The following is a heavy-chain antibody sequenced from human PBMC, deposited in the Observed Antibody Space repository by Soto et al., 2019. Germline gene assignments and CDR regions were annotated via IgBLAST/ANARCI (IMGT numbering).Heavy chain of an antibody. CDR1: GFTFSIFD. J-gene: IGHJ5*01. Sequence: GGSLRLSCAASGFTFSIFDMHWVRQAPGKGLEWVSAIGAAGDPHYSGSVKGRFIISRQNAKNSLYLQMNSLTVGDTAVYYCAKSSSDSLTSFDSWGQGTLVTVSS. D-gene: IGHD2-21*02. CDR2: IGAAGDP. CDR3: AKSSSDSLTSFDS. V-gene: IGHV3-13*05.